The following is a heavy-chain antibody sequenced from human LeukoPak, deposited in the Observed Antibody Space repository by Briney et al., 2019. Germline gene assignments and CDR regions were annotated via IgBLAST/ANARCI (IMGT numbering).Heavy chain of an antibody. CDR2: IYYSGST. D-gene: IGHD6-13*01. V-gene: IGHV4-59*11. CDR1: GGSISSHY. CDR3: AKGYTQQLVPSLPDY. J-gene: IGHJ4*02. Sequence: SETLSLTCTVSGGSISSHYWSWIRQPPGKGLEWIGYIYYSGSTNYNPSLKSRVTISVDTSKNQFSLKLSSVTAADTALYYCAKGYTQQLVPSLPDYWGQGTLVTVSS.